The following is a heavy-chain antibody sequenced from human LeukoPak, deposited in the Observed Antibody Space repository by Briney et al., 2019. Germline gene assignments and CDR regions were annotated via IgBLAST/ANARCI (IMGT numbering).Heavy chain of an antibody. CDR1: GFTFITYG. V-gene: IGHV3-30*02. J-gene: IGHJ4*02. CDR2: IQYDGSNK. D-gene: IGHD2-15*01. CDR3: AKDPSCSGGTCSSYPDY. Sequence: GGSLRLSCAASGFTFITYGMHWVRQAPGKGLEWVAFIQYDGSNKYYADSVEGRFTISRDNSKNTLHLQMNSLRAEDTAVYHCAKDPSCSGGTCSSYPDYWGQGILVIVSS.